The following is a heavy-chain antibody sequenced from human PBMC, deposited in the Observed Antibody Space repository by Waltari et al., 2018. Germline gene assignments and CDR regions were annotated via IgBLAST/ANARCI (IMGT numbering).Heavy chain of an antibody. CDR2: ISGSGGST. CDR1: GFTFSSYA. D-gene: IGHD2-2*01. V-gene: IGHV3-23*01. Sequence: EVQLLESGGGLVQPGGSLRLSCAASGFTFSSYAMSWVRQAPGKGLEWVSAISGSGGSTYYADSVKGRFTISRDNSKNTLYLQMNSLRAEDTAVYYCAKGGYCSSTSCYLPIDYWGQGTLVTVSS. CDR3: AKGGYCSSTSCYLPIDY. J-gene: IGHJ4*02.